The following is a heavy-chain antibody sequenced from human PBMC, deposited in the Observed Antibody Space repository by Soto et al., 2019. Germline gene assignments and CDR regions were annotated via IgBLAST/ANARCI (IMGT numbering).Heavy chain of an antibody. J-gene: IGHJ4*02. D-gene: IGHD3-3*01. CDR1: GGTFSSFA. V-gene: IGHV1-69*01. CDR2: IIPKFGTV. CDR3: ARHPWSVPKDDLDY. Sequence: QLQLVQSGAEVKKPGSSVKVSCKASGGTFSSFAISWVRQAPGQGLEWMGGIIPKFGTVNYAHKCQGRVTITADESTSPAYMELSSLRSEDTAVYSCARHPWSVPKDDLDYWAREPWSPSPQ.